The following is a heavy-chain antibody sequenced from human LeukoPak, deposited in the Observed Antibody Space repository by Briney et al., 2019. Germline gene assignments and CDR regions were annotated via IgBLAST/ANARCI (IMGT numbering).Heavy chain of an antibody. Sequence: SGTLSLTCAVCGESFSASYWSWIRQPPGKGLEWIGEINHSGSTNYNPCLKSRVTISVDTSKNQISLKLSSVTAADAAVYYCATLNTDGWYFDNWGQGTLVTVSS. CDR3: ATLNTDGWYFDN. D-gene: IGHD5-24*01. J-gene: IGHJ4*02. V-gene: IGHV4-34*01. CDR2: INHSGST. CDR1: GESFSASY.